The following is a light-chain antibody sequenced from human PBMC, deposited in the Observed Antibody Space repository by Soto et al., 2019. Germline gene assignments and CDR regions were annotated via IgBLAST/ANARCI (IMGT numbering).Light chain of an antibody. Sequence: QSVLTQPASVSGSPGQSITISCTGTSSDVGGYNYVSWYQQHPGKAPKLMIYEVSNRPSGVSNRFSGSKSGNTASLTISRLQDEDQADYSCSSYNSRSTYVFGTGTKGTVL. J-gene: IGLJ1*01. V-gene: IGLV2-14*01. CDR1: SSDVGGYNY. CDR3: SSYNSRSTYV. CDR2: EVS.